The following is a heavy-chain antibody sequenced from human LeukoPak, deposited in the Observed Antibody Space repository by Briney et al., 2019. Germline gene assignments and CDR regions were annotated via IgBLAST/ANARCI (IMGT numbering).Heavy chain of an antibody. V-gene: IGHV1-24*01. CDR2: FDPEDGET. CDR3: ATQWLLLPRWFDP. Sequence: ASVKVSCKVSGYTLTELSMHWGRQAPGKGLEWMGGFDPEDGETIYAQKFQGRVTMTEDTSTDTAYMELSSLRSEDTAVYYCATQWLLLPRWFDPWGQGTLVTVSS. D-gene: IGHD3-22*01. J-gene: IGHJ5*02. CDR1: GYTLTELS.